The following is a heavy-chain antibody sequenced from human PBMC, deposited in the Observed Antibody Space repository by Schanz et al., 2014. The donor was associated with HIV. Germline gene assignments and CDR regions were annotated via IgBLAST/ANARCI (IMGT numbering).Heavy chain of an antibody. D-gene: IGHD3-10*01. CDR2: IGGSRGGT. CDR3: AKIRGTRGAYDGMDV. V-gene: IGHV3-23*04. J-gene: IGHJ6*02. CDR1: GFSFSSFS. Sequence: EVQLVESGGGLVEPGGSLRLSCEASGFSFSSFSMNWVRQAPGKGLEWVSGIGGSRGGTYYADSVKGRFTISRDNSKNTMFLQMNSLRVEDTAIYYCAKIRGTRGAYDGMDVWGQGTTVTVSS.